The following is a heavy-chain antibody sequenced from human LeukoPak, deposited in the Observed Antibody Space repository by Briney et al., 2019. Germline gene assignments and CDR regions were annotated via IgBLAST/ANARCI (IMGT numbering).Heavy chain of an antibody. CDR1: GFTFSDYW. Sequence: GGSLRLSCAASGFTFSDYWMTWVRQAAGKGLEWVANIKQDGSQKYYVDSVKGRFTISRDNAKNSLYLQMNSLRAEDTAVYYCARNYFDSSGFYYYYYYYMDVWGKGTTVTVSS. CDR2: IKQDGSQK. CDR3: ARNYFDSSGFYYYYYYYMDV. J-gene: IGHJ6*03. V-gene: IGHV3-7*01. D-gene: IGHD3-22*01.